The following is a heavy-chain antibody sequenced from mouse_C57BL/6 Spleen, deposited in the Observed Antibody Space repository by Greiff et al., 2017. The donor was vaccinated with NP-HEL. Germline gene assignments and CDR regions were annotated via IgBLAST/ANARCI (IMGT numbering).Heavy chain of an antibody. J-gene: IGHJ3*01. CDR1: GYTFTEYT. V-gene: IGHV1-62-2*01. CDR2: FYPGSGSI. CDR3: ARHGPPLYYSNSAWFAY. Sequence: VQVVESGAELVKPGASVKLSCKASGYTFTEYTIHWVKQRSGQGLEWIGWFYPGSGSIKYNEKFKDKATLTADKSSSTVYMELSRLTSEDSAVYFCARHGPPLYYSNSAWFAYWGQGTLVTVSA. D-gene: IGHD2-5*01.